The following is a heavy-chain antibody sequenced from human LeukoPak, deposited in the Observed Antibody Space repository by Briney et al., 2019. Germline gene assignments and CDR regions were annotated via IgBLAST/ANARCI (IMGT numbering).Heavy chain of an antibody. J-gene: IGHJ6*03. Sequence: GGSLRLSCAASGFTVSSNYMSWVRQAPGKGLEWVSVIYSGGSTYYADSVKGRFTISRDNAKNSLYLQMNSLRAEDTAVYYCARDQNYDFWSGYSTPYYYYYMDVWGKGTTVTISS. V-gene: IGHV3-53*01. CDR1: GFTVSSNY. CDR3: ARDQNYDFWSGYSTPYYYYYMDV. D-gene: IGHD3-3*01. CDR2: IYSGGST.